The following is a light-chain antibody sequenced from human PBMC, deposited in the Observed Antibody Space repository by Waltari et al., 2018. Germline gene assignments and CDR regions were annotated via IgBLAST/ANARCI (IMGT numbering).Light chain of an antibody. CDR3: QQRNRWPRT. V-gene: IGKV3-11*01. CDR2: DAF. J-gene: IGKJ1*01. Sequence: EIVLTQSPATLSLSSGERVTLLCRASQSICTDLAWYHHKPGEVPRLLIFDAFNRATGIPARFSGSGSGTDFTLTISSLEPDDSAVYYCQQRNRWPRTFGQGTKVEIK. CDR1: QSICTD.